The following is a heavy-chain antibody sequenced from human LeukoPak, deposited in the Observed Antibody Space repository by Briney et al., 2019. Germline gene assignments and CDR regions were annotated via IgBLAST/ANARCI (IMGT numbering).Heavy chain of an antibody. CDR2: INPNSGGT. CDR1: GYTFSRYY. D-gene: IGHD4-17*01. J-gene: IGHJ4*02. Sequence: ASVKVSCKASGYTFSRYYMHWVRQAPGQGLEWMGWINPNSGGTNYAQKFQGRVTMTRDTSISTAYMELSRLRSDDTAVYYCARDLELTVTTEGDYWGQGTLVTVSS. V-gene: IGHV1-2*02. CDR3: ARDLELTVTTEGDY.